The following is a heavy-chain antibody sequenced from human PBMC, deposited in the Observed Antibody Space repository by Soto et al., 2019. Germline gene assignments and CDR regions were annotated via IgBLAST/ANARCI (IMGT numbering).Heavy chain of an antibody. D-gene: IGHD3-22*01. CDR1: GYSFSSYG. J-gene: IGHJ6*02. V-gene: IGHV1-18*01. CDR2: ISPYNDDT. Sequence: QAQLVQSGAEVKKPGASVKVSCKASGYSFSSYGITWVRQAPGQALEWLGWISPYNDDTKYAQRLQGSITMTTDTYTRTAYMDIRGLRSDDTAIYYCARGGYYDSSGARNYHYYGMDVWGQGTTVTVSS. CDR3: ARGGYYDSSGARNYHYYGMDV.